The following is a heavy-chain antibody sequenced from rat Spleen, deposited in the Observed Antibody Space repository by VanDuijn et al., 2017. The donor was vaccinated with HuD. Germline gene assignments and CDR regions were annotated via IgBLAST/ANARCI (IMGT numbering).Heavy chain of an antibody. CDR2: ISYDGSST. J-gene: IGHJ4*01. V-gene: IGHV5-29*01. Sequence: EVQLVESGGGLVQPGRSLKLSCAASGFTFSNYGMAWVRQAPTKGLEWVATISYDGSSTYYRDSVKGRFTISRDNAKSTLYLQMDSLRSEDTATYYCARHGIRGYVMDAWGQGASVTVSS. D-gene: IGHD4-3*01. CDR3: ARHGIRGYVMDA. CDR1: GFTFSNYG.